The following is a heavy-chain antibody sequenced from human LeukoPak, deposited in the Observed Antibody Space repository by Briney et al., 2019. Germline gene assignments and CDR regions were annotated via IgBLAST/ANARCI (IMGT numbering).Heavy chain of an antibody. CDR3: AKYGVGSMVYGKILAHFDY. Sequence: GGSLRLSCAVSGFTFSTYAMSWVRQAPGKGLEWVSGISGSGGSTYYAESVKGRFTISRDNSKNTLYLQMNSLRAEDTAVYYCAKYGVGSMVYGKILAHFDYWGQGTLVTVSS. CDR1: GFTFSTYA. D-gene: IGHD2-8*01. CDR2: ISGSGGST. J-gene: IGHJ4*02. V-gene: IGHV3-23*01.